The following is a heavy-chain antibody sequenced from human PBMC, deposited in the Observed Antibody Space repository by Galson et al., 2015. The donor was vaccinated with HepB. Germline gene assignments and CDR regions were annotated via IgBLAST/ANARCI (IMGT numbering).Heavy chain of an antibody. CDR2: IRSKAYGGTT. Sequence: SLRLSCAASGFTFGDYAMSWVRQAPGKGLEWVGFIRSKAYGGTTEYAASVKGRFTISRDDSKSIAYLQMNSLKTEDTAVYYCTRGPPVVFYWGQGTLVTVSS. CDR3: TRGPPVVFY. V-gene: IGHV3-49*04. D-gene: IGHD2-21*01. J-gene: IGHJ4*02. CDR1: GFTFGDYA.